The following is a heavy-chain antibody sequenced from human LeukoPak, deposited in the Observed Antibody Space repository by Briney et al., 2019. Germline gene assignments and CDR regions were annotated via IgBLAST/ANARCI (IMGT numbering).Heavy chain of an antibody. D-gene: IGHD6-13*01. J-gene: IGHJ4*02. V-gene: IGHV3-21*01. CDR3: ARDLLEIAADSYFDY. CDR2: ISTSSSYI. CDR1: GFTFSSYS. Sequence: GGSLRLSCATSGFTFSSYSMNWVRQAPGKGLEWVSSISTSSSYIYYADSVKGRFTISRDNAKNSLFLQMNSLRAEDTAVYYCARDLLEIAADSYFDYWGQGTLVTVSS.